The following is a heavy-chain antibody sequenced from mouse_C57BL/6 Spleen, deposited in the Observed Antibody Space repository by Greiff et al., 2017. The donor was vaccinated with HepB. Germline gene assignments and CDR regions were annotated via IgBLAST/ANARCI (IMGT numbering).Heavy chain of an antibody. Sequence: VQLQQPGAELVMPGASVKLSCKASGYTFTSYWMHWVKQRPGQGLEWIGEIDPSDSYTNYNQKFKGKSTLTVDKSSSTAYMQLSSLTSEDSAVYYCARPLSYDGYSWFAYWGQGTLVTVSA. CDR2: IDPSDSYT. V-gene: IGHV1-69*01. CDR3: ARPLSYDGYSWFAY. D-gene: IGHD2-3*01. J-gene: IGHJ3*01. CDR1: GYTFTSYW.